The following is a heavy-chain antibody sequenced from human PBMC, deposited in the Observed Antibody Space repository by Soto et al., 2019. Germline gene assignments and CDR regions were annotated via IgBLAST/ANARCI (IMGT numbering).Heavy chain of an antibody. D-gene: IGHD5-12*01. Sequence: PSETLSLICTVSGGSISSSSYYWVWICQPPGKGLEWIGSIYYSGITYYNPSLKSRVTISVDTSKNQFSLKLSSVTAADTAVYYCARRDIGVDYWGQGTLVTVSS. CDR1: GGSISSSSYY. V-gene: IGHV4-39*01. J-gene: IGHJ4*02. CDR2: IYYSGIT. CDR3: ARRDIGVDY.